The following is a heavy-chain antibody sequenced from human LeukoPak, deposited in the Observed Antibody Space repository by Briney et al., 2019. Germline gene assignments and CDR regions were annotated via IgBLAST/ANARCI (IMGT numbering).Heavy chain of an antibody. Sequence: GGSLRLSCAASGFTFSNSGMHWVRQAPGKGLEWLAIIWYDGSNKYYPDSVKGRFTISRDNSKNTLYLQMNSLRAEDTAVYYCAVMVADFDYWGQGTLVTVSS. CDR2: IWYDGSNK. CDR1: GFTFSNSG. V-gene: IGHV3-30*02. D-gene: IGHD2-15*01. J-gene: IGHJ4*02. CDR3: AVMVADFDY.